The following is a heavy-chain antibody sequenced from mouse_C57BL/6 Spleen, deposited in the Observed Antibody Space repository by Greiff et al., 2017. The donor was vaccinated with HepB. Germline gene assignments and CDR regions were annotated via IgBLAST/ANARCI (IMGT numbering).Heavy chain of an antibody. Sequence: VQLQQSGAELARPGASVKLSCKASGYTFTSYGISWVKQRTGPGLEWIGEIYPRSGNTYYNEKFKGKATLTADKSSSTAYMELRSLTSEDSAVYFCARSIYYDSYWYFDVWGTGTTVTVSS. CDR2: IYPRSGNT. CDR1: GYTFTSYG. D-gene: IGHD2-4*01. J-gene: IGHJ1*03. CDR3: ARSIYYDSYWYFDV. V-gene: IGHV1-81*01.